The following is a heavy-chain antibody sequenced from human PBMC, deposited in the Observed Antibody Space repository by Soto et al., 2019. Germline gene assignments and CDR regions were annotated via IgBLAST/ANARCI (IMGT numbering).Heavy chain of an antibody. CDR3: AREGDRINDMMDV. Sequence: GGSLRLSCAASGFSFSDYSMNWVRQAPGRGLEWVSFISGSGKSIYYGDSVKGRFYTSRDNARNSLFLHMSRLTAEDTAVYYCAREGDRINDMMDVWGQGTTVTDSS. J-gene: IGHJ6*02. D-gene: IGHD2-15*01. CDR1: GFSFSDYS. CDR2: ISGSGKSI. V-gene: IGHV3-21*01.